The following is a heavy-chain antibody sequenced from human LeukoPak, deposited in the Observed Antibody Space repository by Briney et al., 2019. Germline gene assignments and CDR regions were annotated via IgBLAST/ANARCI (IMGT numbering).Heavy chain of an antibody. V-gene: IGHV3-23*01. CDR1: GFTFSSYA. J-gene: IGHJ4*02. Sequence: GGPLRLSCAASGFTFSSYAMSWVRQAPGKGLEWVSAISGSGGSTYYADSVKGRFTISRDNSKNTLYLQMNSLRAEDTAVYYCAKDAPVNIVVVPAANSWGQGTLVTVSS. D-gene: IGHD2-2*01. CDR3: AKDAPVNIVVVPAANS. CDR2: ISGSGGST.